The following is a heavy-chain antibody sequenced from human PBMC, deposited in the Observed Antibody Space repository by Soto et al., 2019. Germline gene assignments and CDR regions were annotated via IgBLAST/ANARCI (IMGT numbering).Heavy chain of an antibody. CDR2: ISGSGGYT. V-gene: IGHV3-23*01. CDR1: GFTFSTYA. CDR3: ARDDYAVLTGFDF. D-gene: IGHD3-9*01. J-gene: IGHJ4*02. Sequence: EVQLLESGGGLVQPGGSLRLSCAASGFTFSTYAISWVRQAPGQGLEWVSAISGSGGYTYYADSVKGRFTISRDNSKKTVYLQMNSLRAEDTAVYYCARDDYAVLTGFDFWGQGTPVTVSS.